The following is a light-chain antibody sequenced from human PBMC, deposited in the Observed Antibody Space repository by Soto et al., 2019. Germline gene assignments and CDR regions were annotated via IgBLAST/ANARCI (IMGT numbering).Light chain of an antibody. V-gene: IGLV6-57*04. J-gene: IGLJ2*01. CDR3: QSYDTSNPHVI. Sequence: FMLTQPHSVSESPGKTVTISCTRSSGSIATNSVQWYQQRPGSAPTTILFEDNQRPSGVPDRFSGSIDSSSNSASLTISGLKTEDEADYYCQSYDTSNPHVIFGGGTQLTVL. CDR2: EDN. CDR1: SGSIATNS.